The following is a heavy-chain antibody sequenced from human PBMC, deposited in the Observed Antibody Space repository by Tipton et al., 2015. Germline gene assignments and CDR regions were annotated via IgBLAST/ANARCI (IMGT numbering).Heavy chain of an antibody. D-gene: IGHD3-9*01. J-gene: IGHJ6*02. V-gene: IGHV4-61*01. CDR1: DGSVSSGSYY. CDR3: ARDGRYDILTGHSHQYGMDV. CDR2: IYYSGST. Sequence: TLSLTCTVSDGSVSSGSYYWSWIRQPPGKGLEWIGYIYYSGSTNYNPSLKSRVTMSVDTSKNQFSLKLSSVTAADTAVYFCARDGRYDILTGHSHQYGMDVWGQGTTVTVSS.